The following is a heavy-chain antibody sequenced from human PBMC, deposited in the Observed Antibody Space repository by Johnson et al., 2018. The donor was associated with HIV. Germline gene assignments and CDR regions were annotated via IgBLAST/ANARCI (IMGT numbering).Heavy chain of an antibody. Sequence: MHLVESGGDVARPGGSLRLSCEASGFTFDEYDMSWVRQAPGKGLEWVSSIGSNTHYADSVKGRFTISRDNSKNTLYLQMNSLRAEDTAVYYCAKIIGYSSGLEIWGQGTMVTVSS. V-gene: IGHV3-23*05. D-gene: IGHD6-19*01. CDR3: AKIIGYSSGLEI. J-gene: IGHJ3*02. CDR2: IGSNT. CDR1: GFTFDEYD.